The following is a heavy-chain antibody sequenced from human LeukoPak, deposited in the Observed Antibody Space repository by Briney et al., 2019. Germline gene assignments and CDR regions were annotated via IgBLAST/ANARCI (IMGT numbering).Heavy chain of an antibody. CDR3: ARYVVYGSGKYYFDY. Sequence: SETLSLTCTVSGGSVSSTTYYWSWIRQPPGKGLEWIASINYSGSTYYNPSLKSRVTISVDTSENQFSLKLSSVTAADTAVYYCARYVVYGSGKYYFDYWGQGTLVTVPS. CDR2: INYSGST. D-gene: IGHD3-10*01. V-gene: IGHV4-39*01. CDR1: GGSVSSTTYY. J-gene: IGHJ4*02.